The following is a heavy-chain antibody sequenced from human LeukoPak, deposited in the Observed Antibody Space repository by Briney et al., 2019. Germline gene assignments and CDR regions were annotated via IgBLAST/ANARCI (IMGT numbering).Heavy chain of an antibody. CDR1: GGSISSSSYY. V-gene: IGHV4-39*01. D-gene: IGHD1-26*01. Sequence: SETLSLTCTVSGGSISSSSYYWGWIRQPPGKGLEWIGSIYYSGSTYYNPSLKSRVTISVDTSKNQFSLKLSSVTAADTAVYYCARHGRVVGATTGRGYFDYWGQGTLVTVSS. CDR3: ARHGRVVGATTGRGYFDY. CDR2: IYYSGST. J-gene: IGHJ4*02.